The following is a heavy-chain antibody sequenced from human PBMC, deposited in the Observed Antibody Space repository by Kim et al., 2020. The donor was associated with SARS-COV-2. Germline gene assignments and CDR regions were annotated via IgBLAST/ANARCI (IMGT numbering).Heavy chain of an antibody. V-gene: IGHV3-33*01. CDR1: GFTFSSYG. J-gene: IGHJ6*02. Sequence: GGSLRLSCAASGFTFSSYGMHWVRQAPGKGLEWVAVIWYDGSNKYYADSVKGRFTISRDNSKNTLYLQMNSLRAEDTAVYYCARDIWACTNGVCYFGYYYFGMDVWAQGTPVTVSS. D-gene: IGHD2-8*01. CDR2: IWYDGSNK. CDR3: ARDIWACTNGVCYFGYYYFGMDV.